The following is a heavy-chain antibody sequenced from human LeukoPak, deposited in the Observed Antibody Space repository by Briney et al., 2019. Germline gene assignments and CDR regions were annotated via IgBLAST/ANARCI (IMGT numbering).Heavy chain of an antibody. D-gene: IGHD2-15*01. V-gene: IGHV4-59*08. Sequence: SETLSLTCTVSGGSISSYYWSWIRQPPGKGLEWIGYIYYSGSTNYNPSLKSRVTISVDTSKNQFSLKLSSVTAADTAVYYCARSSRGVVAANGLFDYWGQGTLVTVSS. J-gene: IGHJ4*02. CDR2: IYYSGST. CDR3: ARSSRGVVAANGLFDY. CDR1: GGSISSYY.